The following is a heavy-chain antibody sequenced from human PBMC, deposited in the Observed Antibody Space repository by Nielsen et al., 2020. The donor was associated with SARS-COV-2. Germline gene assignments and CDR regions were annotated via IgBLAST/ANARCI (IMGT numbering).Heavy chain of an antibody. D-gene: IGHD2-2*01. CDR2: ISAYNGNT. V-gene: IGHV1-18*04. CDR1: GYTFTSYG. Sequence: VSVKVSCKASGYTFTSYGISWVRQAPGQGLEWMGWISAYNGNTNYAQKLQGRVTMTTDTSTSTAYMELRSLRSDDTAVYYCARLGYCSSTSCYHYYYYYMDVWGKGTTVTVSS. J-gene: IGHJ6*03. CDR3: ARLGYCSSTSCYHYYYYYMDV.